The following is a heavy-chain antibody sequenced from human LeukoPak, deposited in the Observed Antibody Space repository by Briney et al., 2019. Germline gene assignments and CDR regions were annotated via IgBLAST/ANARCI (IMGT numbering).Heavy chain of an antibody. CDR1: GGSIRSGDYY. J-gene: IGHJ3*02. CDR3: AKILRYFDWLFYDAFDI. Sequence: ETLSLTCTVSGGSIRSGDYYWSWVRQHPGKGLEWVSAISGSGGSTYYADSVKGRFTISRDNSKNTLYLQMNSLRAEDTAVYYCAKILRYFDWLFYDAFDIWGQGTMVTVSS. V-gene: IGHV3-23*01. CDR2: ISGSGGST. D-gene: IGHD3-9*01.